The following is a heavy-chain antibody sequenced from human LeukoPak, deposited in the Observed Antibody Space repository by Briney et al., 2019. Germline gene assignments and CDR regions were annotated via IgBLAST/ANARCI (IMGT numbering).Heavy chain of an antibody. D-gene: IGHD3-22*01. CDR2: IKQVVTEK. V-gene: IGHV3-7*01. J-gene: IGHJ4*01. Sequence: QSGGSLRLSRAVSGFPFSIYWMCWVRQAPGGGREWVASIKQVVTEKYYVDSVKGRFSISRADATNSLYLQMNSLRAEDTAVYYCAIVTLRWLLPSHFDCCGHGTLVTVSS. CDR1: GFPFSIYW. CDR3: AIVTLRWLLPSHFDC.